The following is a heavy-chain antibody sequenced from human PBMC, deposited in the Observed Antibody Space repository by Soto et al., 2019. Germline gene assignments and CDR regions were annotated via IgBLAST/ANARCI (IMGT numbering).Heavy chain of an antibody. J-gene: IGHJ3*02. CDR2: IYYTGST. Sequence: SETLSLTCTVSGASISSYYWNWIRQPPEKGLEWIGYIYYTGSTNYNPSLKSRVTILVDTSKNQFSLKLSSVTAADTAVYYCATEKRGGEGGFDIWGQGTMVTVSS. D-gene: IGHD3-16*01. CDR3: ATEKRGGEGGFDI. CDR1: GASISSYY. V-gene: IGHV4-59*01.